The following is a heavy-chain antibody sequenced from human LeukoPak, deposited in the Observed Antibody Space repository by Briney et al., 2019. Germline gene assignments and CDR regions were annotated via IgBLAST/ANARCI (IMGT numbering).Heavy chain of an antibody. J-gene: IGHJ4*02. V-gene: IGHV3-23*01. CDR1: GFTFSNYA. Sequence: GGSLRLSCAASGFTFSNYAMSWVRQAPGKGLEWVSAISGSGGSTYYADSVKGRFTISRDNSKNTLYLQMNSLRAEDTAVYYCAKQATLRIVVAVAATSLFDYWGQGTLVTVSS. CDR2: ISGSGGST. D-gene: IGHD2-15*01. CDR3: AKQATLRIVVAVAATSLFDY.